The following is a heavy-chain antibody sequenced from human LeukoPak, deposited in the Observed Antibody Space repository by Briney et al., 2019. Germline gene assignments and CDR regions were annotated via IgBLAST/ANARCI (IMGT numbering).Heavy chain of an antibody. V-gene: IGHV3-30*02. Sequence: PGGSLRLSCAASGFSFSDFAMHWVRQAPGKGLEWVAFIRYDGSNKYYADSVKGRFTISRDDSKNTLYPQMNSLRTEDTAVYYCATDVHPGNNWFDPWGQGTLVTVSS. CDR3: ATDVHPGNNWFDP. CDR1: GFSFSDFA. CDR2: IRYDGSNK. J-gene: IGHJ5*02. D-gene: IGHD1-1*01.